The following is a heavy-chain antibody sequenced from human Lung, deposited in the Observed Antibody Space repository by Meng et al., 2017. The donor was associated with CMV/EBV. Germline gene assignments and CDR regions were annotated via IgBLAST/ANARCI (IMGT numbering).Heavy chain of an antibody. CDR2: ISAYNGNT. D-gene: IGHD1-14*01. Sequence: QVWVGQSGGEGKKPVAPVKASCKASGYIFNNYGVSWVRQAPGQGPEWMGWISAYNGNTNYAQNFQGRFTMTTDTSTSTAYMELRSLRSDDTAVYYCARDLPGGTKGTWLDLWGQGTLVTVSS. V-gene: IGHV1-18*01. CDR3: ARDLPGGTKGTWLDL. CDR1: GYIFNNYG. J-gene: IGHJ5*02.